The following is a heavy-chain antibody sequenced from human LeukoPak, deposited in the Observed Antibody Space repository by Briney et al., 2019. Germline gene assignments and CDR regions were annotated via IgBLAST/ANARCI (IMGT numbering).Heavy chain of an antibody. CDR2: IIPIFGTA. CDR3: ARGPEVGATAGYYFDY. J-gene: IGHJ4*02. Sequence: SVKVSCKAFGGTFSSYAISWVRQAPGQGLEWMGGIIPIFGTANYAQKFQGRVTITADESTSTAYMELSSLRSEDTAVYYCARGPEVGATAGYYFDYWGQGTLVTVSS. CDR1: GGTFSSYA. V-gene: IGHV1-69*13. D-gene: IGHD1-26*01.